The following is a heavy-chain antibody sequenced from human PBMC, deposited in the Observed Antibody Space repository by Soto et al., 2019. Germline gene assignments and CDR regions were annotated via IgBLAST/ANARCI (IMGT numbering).Heavy chain of an antibody. D-gene: IGHD6-19*01. CDR2: ISGSSSFI. J-gene: IGHJ4*02. V-gene: IGHV3-21*06. CDR1: GFTLRSYS. Sequence: GGSLRLSCAASGFTLRSYSINWVRQAPGKGLEWVSSISGSSSFIYYADSVKGRFSISRDNAKNSLYLQMNSLRAEDTAVYYCARDWSSSDWFPHIDYWGQGTLVTVSS. CDR3: ARDWSSSDWFPHIDY.